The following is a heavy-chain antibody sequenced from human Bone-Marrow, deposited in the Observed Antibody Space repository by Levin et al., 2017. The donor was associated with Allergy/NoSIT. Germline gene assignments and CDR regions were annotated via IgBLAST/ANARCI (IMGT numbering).Heavy chain of an antibody. Sequence: PAASVKVSCKTSGYSFTNYGVTWVRQAPGQGLEWMGWISPYNGNTNYAQTLRGRVTVTTDTSTTTAYMELRSLRSDDTAVYYCTRGGMGGMDVWGQGTTITVSS. CDR1: GYSFTNYG. J-gene: IGHJ6*02. V-gene: IGHV1-18*01. CDR2: ISPYNGNT. CDR3: TRGGMGGMDV. D-gene: IGHD3-16*01.